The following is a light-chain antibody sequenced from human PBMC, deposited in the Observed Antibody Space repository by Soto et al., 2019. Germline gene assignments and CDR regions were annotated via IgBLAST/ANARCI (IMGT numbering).Light chain of an antibody. CDR2: GVS. Sequence: EIVMTQSPDILSVSPGEGATLSCRASQSVGSNLAWYQQKPGQPPRLLIYGVSSRAYGIPDRFSGSGSGTDFTLTISRLEPEDFAVYYCQHYGYPQWTFGQGTKVDNK. CDR1: QSVGSN. V-gene: IGKV3-20*01. J-gene: IGKJ1*01. CDR3: QHYGYPQWT.